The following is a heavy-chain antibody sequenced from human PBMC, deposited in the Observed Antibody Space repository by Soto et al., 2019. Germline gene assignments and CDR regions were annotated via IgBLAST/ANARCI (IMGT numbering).Heavy chain of an antibody. V-gene: IGHV3-30-3*01. CDR2: ISYDGSNK. Sequence: GGSLRLSCAASGFTFSSYAMHWARQAPGKGLEWVAVISYDGSNKYYADSVKSRLTISRDNSKNTLYLQMNSLRAEDTAVYYCARGYGTIFGGAPPFSYWGQGTLVTVSS. D-gene: IGHD3-3*01. CDR3: ARGYGTIFGGAPPFSY. CDR1: GFTFSSYA. J-gene: IGHJ4*02.